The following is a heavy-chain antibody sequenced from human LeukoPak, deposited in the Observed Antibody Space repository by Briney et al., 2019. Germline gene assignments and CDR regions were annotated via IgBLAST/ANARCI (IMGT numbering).Heavy chain of an antibody. Sequence: GASVKASCKASGYTFTTYAMNWVRQAPGQGLEWMGWIYTNTGNPTYTQGFTGRFVFSLDTSVSTTYLQISNLKAEDTAVYYCARGIPVYGSSWSYYFDYWGQGTLVTVSS. CDR1: GYTFTTYA. J-gene: IGHJ4*02. D-gene: IGHD6-13*01. V-gene: IGHV7-4-1*02. CDR2: IYTNTGNP. CDR3: ARGIPVYGSSWSYYFDY.